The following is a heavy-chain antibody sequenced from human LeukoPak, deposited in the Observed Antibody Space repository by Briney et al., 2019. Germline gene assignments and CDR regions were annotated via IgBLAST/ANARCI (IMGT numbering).Heavy chain of an antibody. CDR3: ARLDSSGFDY. D-gene: IGHD3-22*01. Sequence: GGSLRLSCAASGFTFSSYSMNWVRQAPGKGLEWVSSISSSSSYIYYADSVKGRFTISRDNAKNTLYLQMNSLRAEDTAVYYCARLDSSGFDYWGQGTLVSVSS. CDR2: ISSSSSYI. V-gene: IGHV3-21*01. J-gene: IGHJ4*02. CDR1: GFTFSSYS.